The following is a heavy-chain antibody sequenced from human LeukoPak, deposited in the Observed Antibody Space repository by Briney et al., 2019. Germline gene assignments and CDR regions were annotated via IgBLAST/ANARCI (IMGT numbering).Heavy chain of an antibody. J-gene: IGHJ4*02. CDR2: IYYSGST. D-gene: IGHD3-16*01. Sequence: SETLSLTCSVSGVSISSGDYYWSWIRQPPGKGLEWIGYIYYSGSTYYNPSLKSRVTISLDKSKNDFSLKLSSVTAADTAVYYCARVGVGDIHLDYWGQGTLVTVSS. V-gene: IGHV4-30-4*01. CDR3: ARVGVGDIHLDY. CDR1: GVSISSGDYY.